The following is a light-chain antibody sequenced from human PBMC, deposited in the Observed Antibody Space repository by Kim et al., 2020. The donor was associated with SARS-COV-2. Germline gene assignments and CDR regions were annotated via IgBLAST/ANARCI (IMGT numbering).Light chain of an antibody. CDR1: STGVDGYDY. Sequence: SLTIACPGTSTGVDGYDYISCSYQHQAAAPTLIIFVDDKKRPPVPVRFSFSNSGNTAALSISGLRAEDEADDYYCSCSDANSYYVFGAGTKVTVL. V-gene: IGLV2-11*01. CDR3: CSCSDANSYYV. CDR2: VDD. J-gene: IGLJ1*01.